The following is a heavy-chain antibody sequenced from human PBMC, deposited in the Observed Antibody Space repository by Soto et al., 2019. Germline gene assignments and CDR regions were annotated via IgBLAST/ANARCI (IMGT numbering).Heavy chain of an antibody. CDR1: GFTFSSYG. Sequence: QVQLVESGGGVVQPGRSLRLSCAASGFTFSSYGMHWVRQAPGKGLEWVAVISYDGSNKYYADSVKGRFTISRDNSKNTLYLQMNSLRAEDTAVYYCAKGGGGYSSGWYSPAGWGQGTLVTVSS. J-gene: IGHJ4*02. CDR2: ISYDGSNK. CDR3: AKGGGGYSSGWYSPAG. V-gene: IGHV3-30*18. D-gene: IGHD6-19*01.